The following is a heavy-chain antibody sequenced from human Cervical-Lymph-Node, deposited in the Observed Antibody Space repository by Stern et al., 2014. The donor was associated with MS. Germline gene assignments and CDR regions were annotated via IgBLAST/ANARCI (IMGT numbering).Heavy chain of an antibody. D-gene: IGHD6-13*01. CDR1: GFTFSSYG. CDR3: ARGVYSSSSAYYYYGMDV. Sequence: VQLEESGGGVVQPGRSLRLSCAASGFTFSSYGMHWVRQAPGKGLEWVAVIWYDGSNKYYADSVKGRFTISRDNSKNTLYLQMNSLRAEDTAVYYCARGVYSSSSAYYYYGMDVWGQGTTVTVSS. J-gene: IGHJ6*02. CDR2: IWYDGSNK. V-gene: IGHV3-33*01.